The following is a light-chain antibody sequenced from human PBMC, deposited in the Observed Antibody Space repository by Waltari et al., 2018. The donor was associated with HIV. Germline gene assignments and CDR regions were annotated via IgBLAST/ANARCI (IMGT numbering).Light chain of an antibody. Sequence: DIVMTQSPATLSVSPGASATLACRDSQSVSSHLAWYQQKPGQAPRHLINDASIRATGTPARIRGSGSGTDFTLTVSILQSEDFAIYYCQQYHDWYTFGQGTTL. CDR3: QQYHDWYT. V-gene: IGKV3D-15*03. CDR1: QSVSSH. J-gene: IGKJ2*01. CDR2: DAS.